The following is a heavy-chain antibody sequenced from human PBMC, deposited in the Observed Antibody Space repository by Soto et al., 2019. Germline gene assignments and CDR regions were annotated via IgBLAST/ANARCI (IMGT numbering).Heavy chain of an antibody. CDR1: GASISSGGYF. J-gene: IGHJ6*02. V-gene: IGHV4-31*03. CDR3: ARDLQYSRLFYGMDV. D-gene: IGHD6-13*01. Sequence: QVQLQESGPGLVKPSQTLSLTCTVSGASISSGGYFWSWIRQHPGKGLEWIGYIYYIGSTYYNPSLKSRVTISVDTSKNQFSLKLTSVTAADTAVYYCARDLQYSRLFYGMDVWGQGTTVTDSS. CDR2: IYYIGST.